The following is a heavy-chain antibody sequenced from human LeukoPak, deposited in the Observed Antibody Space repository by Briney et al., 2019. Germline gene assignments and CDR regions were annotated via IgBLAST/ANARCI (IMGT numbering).Heavy chain of an antibody. J-gene: IGHJ4*02. D-gene: IGHD3-3*01. CDR1: GFTFSSYG. V-gene: IGHV3-33*01. CDR3: ARGGYDFWSGYYADFLDY. CDR2: IWYDGSNK. Sequence: GGSLRLSCAASGFTFSSYGMHWVRQAPGKGLEWVAVIWYDGSNKYYGDSVKGRFTISRDNSKKTLYLQMNSLRAEDTAVYYCARGGYDFWSGYYADFLDYWGQGTLVTVSS.